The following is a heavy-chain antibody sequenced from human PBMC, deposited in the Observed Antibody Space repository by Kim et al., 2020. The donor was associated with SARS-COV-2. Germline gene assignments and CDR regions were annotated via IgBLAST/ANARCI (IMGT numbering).Heavy chain of an antibody. Sequence: GGSLRLSCAASGFTFSNYGMHWVRQAPGKGLEWVAVIWYDGNKNYYTDSVKGRFTISRDYSKNTVYLQMNSLRAEDTAVYYCASPLYCGGGSCYSWGQGTLVTVSS. CDR2: IWYDGNKN. J-gene: IGHJ4*02. V-gene: IGHV3-33*01. CDR1: GFTFSNYG. CDR3: ASPLYCGGGSCYS. D-gene: IGHD2-15*01.